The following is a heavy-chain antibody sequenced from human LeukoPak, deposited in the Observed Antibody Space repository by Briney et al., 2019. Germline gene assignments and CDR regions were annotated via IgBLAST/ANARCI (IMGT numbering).Heavy chain of an antibody. Sequence: ASVKVSCKASGYTFTSYAMNWVRQAPGQGLEWMGWINTNTGNSTYAQGFTGRFVFSLDTSVSTAYLQISSLKAEDTAVYYCARDHDLESYYDFWSGYYTINWFDPWGQGTLVTVSS. CDR3: ARDHDLESYYDFWSGYYTINWFDP. D-gene: IGHD3-3*01. J-gene: IGHJ5*02. CDR1: GYTFTSYA. CDR2: INTNTGNS. V-gene: IGHV7-4-1*02.